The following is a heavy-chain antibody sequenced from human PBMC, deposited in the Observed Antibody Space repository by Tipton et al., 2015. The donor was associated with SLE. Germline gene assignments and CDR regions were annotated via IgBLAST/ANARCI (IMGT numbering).Heavy chain of an antibody. D-gene: IGHD3-10*01. Sequence: TLSLTCTVSGYSISSGYYWGWIRQPPGKGLEWIGSIYHIGSTYYNPSLKSRVTISVDTSKNQFSLKLSSVTAADTAVYYCATVYGEGEFDYWGQGTLVTVSS. V-gene: IGHV4-38-2*02. CDR2: IYHIGST. CDR3: ATVYGEGEFDY. CDR1: GYSISSGYY. J-gene: IGHJ4*02.